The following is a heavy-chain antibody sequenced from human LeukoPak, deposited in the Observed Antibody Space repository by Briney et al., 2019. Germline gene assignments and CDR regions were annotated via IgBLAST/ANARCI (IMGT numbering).Heavy chain of an antibody. J-gene: IGHJ5*02. CDR1: GGSIGSSSYY. Sequence: PSETLSLTCTVSGGSIGSSSYYWGWIRQPPGKGLEWIGSIYYSGSTYYNPSLKSRVTISVDTSKNQFSLKLSSVTAADTAVYYCARHTTAYCSSTSCYLNWFDPWGQGTLVTVSS. CDR2: IYYSGST. V-gene: IGHV4-39*01. CDR3: ARHTTAYCSSTSCYLNWFDP. D-gene: IGHD2-2*01.